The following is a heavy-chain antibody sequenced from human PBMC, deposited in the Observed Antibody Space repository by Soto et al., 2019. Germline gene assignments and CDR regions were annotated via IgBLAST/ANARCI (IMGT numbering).Heavy chain of an antibody. D-gene: IGHD3-3*01. V-gene: IGHV3-64*01. Sequence: GGSLRLSCAASGFTFSSYAMHWVRQAPGKGLEYVSAISSNGGSTYYANSVKGRFTISRDNSKNTLYLQMGSLRAEDMAVYYCARVHYDFWSGYYLGPLDYWGQGTLVTVSS. CDR1: GFTFSSYA. J-gene: IGHJ4*02. CDR2: ISSNGGST. CDR3: ARVHYDFWSGYYLGPLDY.